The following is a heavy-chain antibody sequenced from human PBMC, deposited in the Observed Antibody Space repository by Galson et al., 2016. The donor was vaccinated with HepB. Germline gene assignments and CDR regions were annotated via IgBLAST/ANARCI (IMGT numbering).Heavy chain of an antibody. D-gene: IGHD5-24*01. CDR2: IESYSKII. V-gene: IGHV3-48*04. CDR1: GFTFKKYG. Sequence: SLRLSCAASGFTFKKYGFNWVRLTPGKGLGWLSYIESYSKIIRYTDSVRGRFTVSRDNAKNSVYLQLSGLRVEDTAIYYCARDGPNYNYDFWGQGTLVTVFS. CDR3: ARDGPNYNYDF. J-gene: IGHJ4*02.